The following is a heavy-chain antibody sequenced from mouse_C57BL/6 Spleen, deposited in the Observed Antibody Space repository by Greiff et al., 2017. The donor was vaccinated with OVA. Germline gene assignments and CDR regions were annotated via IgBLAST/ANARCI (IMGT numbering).Heavy chain of an antibody. Sequence: EVMLVESGGDLVKPGGSLKLSCAASGFTFSSYGMSWVRQTPDKRLEWVATISSGGSYTYYPDSVKGRFTISRDNAKNTLYLQMSSLKSEDTAMYYCARGFLDYDEEGYAMDYRGQGTSVTVSS. CDR3: ARGFLDYDEEGYAMDY. J-gene: IGHJ4*01. CDR1: GFTFSSYG. D-gene: IGHD2-4*01. V-gene: IGHV5-6*02. CDR2: ISSGGSYT.